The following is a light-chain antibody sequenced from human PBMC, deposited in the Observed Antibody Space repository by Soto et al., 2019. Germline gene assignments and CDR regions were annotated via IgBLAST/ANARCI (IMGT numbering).Light chain of an antibody. Sequence: QSVLTQPPSASGSPGQSVTISCTGTSTDVGAYNYVSWYQQRPGKAPKLMIFEVTKRPSGVPDRFSGSKSGNTASLTVSGVQADDEADYYCASWDGSLSGHVFGTGTKLTVL. J-gene: IGLJ1*01. CDR3: ASWDGSLSGHV. CDR2: EVT. V-gene: IGLV2-8*01. CDR1: STDVGAYNY.